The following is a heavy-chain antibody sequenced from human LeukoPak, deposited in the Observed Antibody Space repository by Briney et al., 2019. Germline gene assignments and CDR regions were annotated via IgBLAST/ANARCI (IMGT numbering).Heavy chain of an antibody. CDR3: ARIPTVTFFDY. D-gene: IGHD4-17*01. Sequence: SETLSLTCAVSGGSISSGGYSWSWIRRPPGKGLEWIGYIYYSGSTYYNPSLKSRITISVDTSKNQFSLKLSSVTAADTAVYYCARIPTVTFFDYWGQGTLVTVSA. J-gene: IGHJ4*02. V-gene: IGHV4-30-4*07. CDR2: IYYSGST. CDR1: GGSISSGGYS.